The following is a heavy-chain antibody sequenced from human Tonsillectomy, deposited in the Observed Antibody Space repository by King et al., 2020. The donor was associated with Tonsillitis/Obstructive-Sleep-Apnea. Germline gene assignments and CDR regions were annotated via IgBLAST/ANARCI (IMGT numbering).Heavy chain of an antibody. CDR2: IYYSGST. D-gene: IGHD4-17*01. CDR1: GGSISSSSYY. CDR3: ARREPHDYGDYDWYFDL. V-gene: IGHV4-39*01. J-gene: IGHJ2*01. Sequence: QLQESGPGLVKPSETLSLTCTVSGGSISSSSYYWGWIRQPPGKGLEWIGSIYYSGSTYYNPSLKSRVTISVDTSKNQFSLKLSSVTAADTAVYYCARREPHDYGDYDWYFDLWGRGTLVTVSS.